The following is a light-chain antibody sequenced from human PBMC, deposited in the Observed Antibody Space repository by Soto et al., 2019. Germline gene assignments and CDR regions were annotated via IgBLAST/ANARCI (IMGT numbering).Light chain of an antibody. J-gene: IGLJ1*01. V-gene: IGLV2-11*01. CDR3: CSYAGSPRYV. CDR1: SSDVGYYNY. CDR2: DVS. Sequence: QSALTQPRSVSGSPGQSVTISCTGTSSDVGYYNYVSWYQQHPGKAPKVMIYDVSERPSGVPDRFSGSKSGNTASLTISGLQAEDEADYYCCSYAGSPRYVFGTGTKVT.